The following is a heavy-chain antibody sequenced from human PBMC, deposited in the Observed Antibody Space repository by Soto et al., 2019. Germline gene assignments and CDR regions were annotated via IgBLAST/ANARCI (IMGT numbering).Heavy chain of an antibody. CDR3: APQAFDY. V-gene: IGHV3-30*02. J-gene: IGHJ4*02. Sequence: PGGSLSLSCAASGFTFSNYGMHWVRQAPGKGLEWVAFVWLDGSNKYYADSVRDRFTISRVNSKNTLYLQMNSLRAEDTAVYHCAPQAFDYWGQGTLVTVSS. CDR1: GFTFSNYG. CDR2: VWLDGSNK.